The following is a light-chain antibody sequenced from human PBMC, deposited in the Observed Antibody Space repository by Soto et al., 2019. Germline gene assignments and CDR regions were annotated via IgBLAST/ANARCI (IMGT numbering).Light chain of an antibody. V-gene: IGKV1-39*01. CDR2: AAS. CDR1: QSISNY. CDR3: QQSYSTPNT. Sequence: DLQMTQSPSSLSASVGDRVTITCRASQSISNYLNWYQQKPGKAPKFLIYAASSLQSGVPSRFSGSGSGTDFTLTISSLQPEDFATYYCQQSYSTPNTFGQGTKLEIK. J-gene: IGKJ2*01.